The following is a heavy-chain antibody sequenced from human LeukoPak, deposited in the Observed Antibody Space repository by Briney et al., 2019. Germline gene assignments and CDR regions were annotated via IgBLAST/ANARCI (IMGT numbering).Heavy chain of an antibody. J-gene: IGHJ4*02. Sequence: PSETLSLTCTVSGGSISSHYWSWIRQPPGRGLEWIGYIYYSGSTNYNPSLKSRVTISVDTSKNQFSLKLSSVTAADTAVYYCARESHSSSLDYWGQGTLVTVSS. CDR2: IYYSGST. V-gene: IGHV4-59*11. CDR3: ARESHSSSLDY. D-gene: IGHD6-13*01. CDR1: GGSISSHY.